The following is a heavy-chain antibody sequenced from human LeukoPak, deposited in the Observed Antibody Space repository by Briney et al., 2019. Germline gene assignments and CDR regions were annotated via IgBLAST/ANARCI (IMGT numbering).Heavy chain of an antibody. CDR1: GGSISSDY. J-gene: IGHJ5*02. V-gene: IGHV4-4*07. CDR3: ASDVRRPTAMVNLFAP. CDR2: IQSSGST. Sequence: SETLSLTCTVSGGSISSDYWSWIGQRAGKGLEWIGRIQSSGSTIHNPSLKSRVTISVDKSKNQFSLKLRSLTAADTAVYYCASDVRRPTAMVNLFAPWRQGTLVTVSS. D-gene: IGHD2-2*01.